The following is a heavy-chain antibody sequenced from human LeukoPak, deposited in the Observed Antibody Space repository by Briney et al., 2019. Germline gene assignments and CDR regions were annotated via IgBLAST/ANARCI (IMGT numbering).Heavy chain of an antibody. V-gene: IGHV5-51*01. D-gene: IGHD2-2*01. CDR2: IYPGVSDT. Sequence: GESLKISCKGSGYSFTSYWIGWVRQMPGKGLEWMGIIYPGVSDTRYSPSFQGQVTISADKSISTAYLQWSSLKASDTALYCCARLIGFGYYSRSSCLVDLGPLGQGTLVTVSS. CDR1: GYSFTSYW. J-gene: IGHJ5*02. CDR3: ARLIGFGYYSRSSCLVDLGP.